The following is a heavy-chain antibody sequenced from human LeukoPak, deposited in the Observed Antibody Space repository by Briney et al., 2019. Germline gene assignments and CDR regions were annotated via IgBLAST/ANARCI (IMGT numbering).Heavy chain of an antibody. CDR3: AKDRANWNGAFDI. D-gene: IGHD1-1*01. J-gene: IGHJ3*02. V-gene: IGHV3-9*01. CDR2: ISWNRGSI. CDR1: GFTFYDYA. Sequence: PGGSLRLSCAASGFTFYDYAMRWVRQAPGEGLEWVSGISWNRGSIGYADSVKGRFTISRDNAKNSLYLQMNRLRAEDTALYYCAKDRANWNGAFDIWGQGTKVTVSS.